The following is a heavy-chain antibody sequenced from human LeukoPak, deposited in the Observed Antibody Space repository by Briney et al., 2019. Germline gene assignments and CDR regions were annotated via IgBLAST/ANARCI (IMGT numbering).Heavy chain of an antibody. J-gene: IGHJ4*02. CDR2: INHSGST. D-gene: IGHD3-3*01. Sequence: ASETLSLTCAVYGGSFSGYYWSWIRQPPGKGLEWIGEINHSGSTNYNPSLKSRVTISVDTSKNQFSLKLSSVTAADTAVYYCARGRTWSGHDYWGQGTLVTVSS. V-gene: IGHV4-34*01. CDR3: ARGRTWSGHDY. CDR1: GGSFSGYY.